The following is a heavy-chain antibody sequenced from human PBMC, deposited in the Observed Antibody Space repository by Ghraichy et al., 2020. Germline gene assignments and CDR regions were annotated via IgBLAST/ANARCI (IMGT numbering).Heavy chain of an antibody. CDR1: GFTFSSYW. CDR3: ARNDYVWGTTPLI. J-gene: IGHJ4*02. D-gene: IGHD3-16*01. V-gene: IGHV3-7*03. CDR2: IKQDGSEK. Sequence: GESLNISCAASGFTFSSYWMSWVRQAPGKGLEWVANIKQDGSEKYYVDSVKGRFTISRDNAKNSLYLQMNSLRAEDTAVYYCARNDYVWGTTPLIWGQGTLVTVSS.